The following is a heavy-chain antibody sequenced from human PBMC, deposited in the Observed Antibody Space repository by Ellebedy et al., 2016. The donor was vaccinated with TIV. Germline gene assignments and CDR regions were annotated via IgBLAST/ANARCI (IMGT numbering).Heavy chain of an antibody. CDR2: THNSGST. CDR3: ARVIPSGTGDHFYYGIDI. J-gene: IGHJ6*02. D-gene: IGHD3-10*01. Sequence: MPSETLSLTCTVSGDSISRYCWSWIRQPPGKGLEWIGYTHNSGSTKYNPYLKSRVTVSVDTSRNQFSLKLSSVTAADTAMYYCARVIPSGTGDHFYYGIDIWGQGTTVAVSS. V-gene: IGHV4-59*01. CDR1: GDSISRYC.